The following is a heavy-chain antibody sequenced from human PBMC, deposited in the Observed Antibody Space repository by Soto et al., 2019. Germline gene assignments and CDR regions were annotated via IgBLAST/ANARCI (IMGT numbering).Heavy chain of an antibody. CDR2: ISSSSTI. V-gene: IGHV3-48*02. J-gene: IGHJ4*01. Sequence: GGSLISSCAASGFTFRSYNVNWGRQTLGQRLHWISYISSSSTIYYADSVKGRFTISRDNAKNSLYLQMNSLTDDDTATYYCARGGTFAVTTIGDYWGQGTLVTVSS. CDR3: ARGGTFAVTTIGDY. D-gene: IGHD5-12*01. CDR1: GFTFRSYN.